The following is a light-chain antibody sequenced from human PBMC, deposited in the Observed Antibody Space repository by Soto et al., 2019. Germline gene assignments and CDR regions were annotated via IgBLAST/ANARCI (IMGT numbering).Light chain of an antibody. CDR2: DAS. CDR1: QSISTW. Sequence: DIQMTQSPSTVSASVGDAVTITCRASQSISTWLAWYQQKPGKAPNLLIYDASTLESGGPSGFSGSGSGTEFTLTISSLQPDDSATYYCQQYNSYQWTFGQGTKVEIK. V-gene: IGKV1-5*01. J-gene: IGKJ1*01. CDR3: QQYNSYQWT.